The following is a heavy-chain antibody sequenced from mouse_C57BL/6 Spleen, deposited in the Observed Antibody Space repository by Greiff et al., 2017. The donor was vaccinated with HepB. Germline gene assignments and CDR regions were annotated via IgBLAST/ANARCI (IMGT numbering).Heavy chain of an antibody. CDR3: VKGYGSSYVGAMDY. V-gene: IGHV10-1*01. D-gene: IGHD1-1*01. Sequence: EVQGVESGGGLVQPKGSLKLSCAASGFSFNTYAMNWVRQAPGKGLEWVARIRSKSNNYATYYADSVKDRFTISRDDSESMLYLQMNNLKTEDTAIYYGVKGYGSSYVGAMDYWGQGTSVTVSS. CDR2: IRSKSNNYAT. CDR1: GFSFNTYA. J-gene: IGHJ4*01.